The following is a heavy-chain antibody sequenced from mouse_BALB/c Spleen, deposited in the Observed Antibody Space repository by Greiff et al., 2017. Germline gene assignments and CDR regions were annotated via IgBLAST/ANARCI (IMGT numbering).Heavy chain of an antibody. D-gene: IGHD1-1*01. V-gene: IGHV5-6-5*01. Sequence: EVKLVESGGGLVKPGGSLKLSCAASGFTFSSYAMSWVRQTPEKRLEWVASISSGGSTYYPDSVKGRFTISRDNARNILYLQMSSLRSEDTAMYYCTRGPLYGYWYFDVWGAGTTVTVSS. CDR3: TRGPLYGYWYFDV. CDR2: ISSGGST. J-gene: IGHJ1*01. CDR1: GFTFSSYA.